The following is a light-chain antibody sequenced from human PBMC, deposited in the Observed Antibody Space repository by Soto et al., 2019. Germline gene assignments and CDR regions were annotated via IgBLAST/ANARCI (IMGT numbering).Light chain of an antibody. CDR1: SSDVGGYNS. CDR3: SSYTSSSTLV. J-gene: IGLJ1*01. Sequence: QSVLTQPASVSGSPGQSITISCTGTSSDVGGYNSVSWYQQHPGKAPQLLIYEVSNRPSGVSNRFSGAKSGNTASLTISGLQAEDEADYYCSSYTSSSTLVFGTGTKLTVL. V-gene: IGLV2-14*01. CDR2: EVS.